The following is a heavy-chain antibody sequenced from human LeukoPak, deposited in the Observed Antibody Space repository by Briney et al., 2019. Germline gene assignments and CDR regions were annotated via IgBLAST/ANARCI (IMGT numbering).Heavy chain of an antibody. V-gene: IGHV3-11*01. Sequence: PGGSLRLSCAASGFTFSDYYMSWIRQAPGKGLEWVLYISSSGSTIYYADSVKGRFTISRDNAKNTLYLQMNSLRAEDTAVYYCANNKGAYAGYSSSWADGFDYWGQGTLVTVSS. CDR3: ANNKGAYAGYSSSWADGFDY. D-gene: IGHD6-13*01. CDR1: GFTFSDYY. CDR2: ISSSGSTI. J-gene: IGHJ4*02.